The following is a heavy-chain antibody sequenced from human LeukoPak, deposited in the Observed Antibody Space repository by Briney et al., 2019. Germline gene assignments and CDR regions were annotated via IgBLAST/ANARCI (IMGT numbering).Heavy chain of an antibody. V-gene: IGHV4-4*02. D-gene: IGHD4-17*01. CDR3: ARKGYGDYRTFDY. Sequence: SGTLSLTCAASGGSISSSNWWSWVRQPPGKGLEWVGEIYHSGSTNYNPSLKGRVTISVDKSKSQFSLKLTSVTAADTAVYYCARKGYGDYRTFDYWGQGTLVTVSS. CDR1: GGSISSSNW. J-gene: IGHJ4*02. CDR2: IYHSGST.